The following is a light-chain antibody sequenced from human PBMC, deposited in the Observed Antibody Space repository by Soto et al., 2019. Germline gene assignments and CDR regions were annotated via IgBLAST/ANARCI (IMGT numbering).Light chain of an antibody. V-gene: IGKV3-20*01. CDR1: QSVSAGF. J-gene: IGKJ2*01. CDR3: QQCGRSPYT. CDR2: GAS. Sequence: EIVLTQSPGTMSLSPGETATLSCWASQSVSAGFLAWYQQKPGQAPRLLISGASDRATGIPDRFSGSGSGTEFTLTITRLEAEDSAVYFCQQCGRSPYTFGQGTKLEIK.